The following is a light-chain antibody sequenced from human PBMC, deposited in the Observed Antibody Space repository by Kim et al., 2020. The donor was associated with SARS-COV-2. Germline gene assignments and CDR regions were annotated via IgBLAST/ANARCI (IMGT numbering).Light chain of an antibody. J-gene: IGKJ1*01. CDR3: QQTGS. Sequence: PSLSASVGDRVTITGRASQSISSYLNWYQQKPGKAPKLLIYAASSLQSGVPSRVSGSGSGTDVTVTISSLQPEDFATYYCQQTGSFGQGTKVEIK. V-gene: IGKV1-39*01. CDR2: AAS. CDR1: QSISSY.